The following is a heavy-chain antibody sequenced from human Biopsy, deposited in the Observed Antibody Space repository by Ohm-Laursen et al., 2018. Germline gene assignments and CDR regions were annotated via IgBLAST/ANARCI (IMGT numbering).Heavy chain of an antibody. CDR2: IYNTGST. J-gene: IGHJ4*02. V-gene: IGHV4-31*03. Sequence: SHTLSLTCTVSGDSISSGGNYWSWIRQFPGKGLEWIAYIYNTGSTYYNPSLKSRLSIAIEKSKNQFSVSLRSVTAADTAVYDCARAYMVTTIVDYWGQGTLVTVSS. D-gene: IGHD5-12*01. CDR1: GDSISSGGNY. CDR3: ARAYMVTTIVDY.